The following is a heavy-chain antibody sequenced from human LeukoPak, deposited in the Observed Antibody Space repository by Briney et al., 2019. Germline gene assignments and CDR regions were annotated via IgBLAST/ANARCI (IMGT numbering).Heavy chain of an antibody. CDR2: ISSSSSYI. CDR1: GFTFSTYS. D-gene: IGHD2-2*01. CDR3: ARDMIVVVLSGMDV. V-gene: IGHV3-21*01. J-gene: IGHJ6*04. Sequence: GGSLRLSCAASGFTFSTYSINWVRQAPGKGLDWVSSISSSSSYIYYADSVKGRFTISRDNAKNSLYLQMNSLRAEDTAVYYCARDMIVVVLSGMDVWGKGTTVTVSS.